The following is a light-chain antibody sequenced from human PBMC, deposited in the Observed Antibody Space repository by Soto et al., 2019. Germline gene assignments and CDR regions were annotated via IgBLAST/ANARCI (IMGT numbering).Light chain of an antibody. CDR1: QSISSY. CDR2: AAS. Sequence: DIQMTQSPSSLSASVGDRVTITCRASQSISSYLNWFQLKPGKAPKLLIYAASSLQSGVPSRFSGSGSGTDFTLTISSLQPEDFATYSCQQSYSTPFTFGPGTKV. J-gene: IGKJ3*01. CDR3: QQSYSTPFT. V-gene: IGKV1-39*01.